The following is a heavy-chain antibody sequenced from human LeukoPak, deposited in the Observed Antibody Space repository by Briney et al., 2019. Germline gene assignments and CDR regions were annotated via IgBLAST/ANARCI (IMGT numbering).Heavy chain of an antibody. Sequence: SETLSLTCPVYAGSITSYYWGCIRQPPGKGLEWIGYIYDSGSTNYNPSLKRRVTISVDTSKNQFSLKLSSVTAADTAVYYCARVPHAGYSSGWYDYWGQGTLVTVSS. CDR1: AGSITSYY. CDR2: IYDSGST. J-gene: IGHJ4*02. V-gene: IGHV4-59*01. CDR3: ARVPHAGYSSGWYDY. D-gene: IGHD6-19*01.